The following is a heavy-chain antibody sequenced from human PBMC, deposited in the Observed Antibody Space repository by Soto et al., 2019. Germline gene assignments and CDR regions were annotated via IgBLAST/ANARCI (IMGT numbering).Heavy chain of an antibody. J-gene: IGHJ6*03. CDR3: ARDSRVAARRFYYYYYMDV. D-gene: IGHD6-6*01. CDR2: IRPTGSTK. V-gene: IGHV3-7*01. Sequence: GGSLRLSCAASGFTFSSAYMSWVRLAPGKGLDWVANIRPTGSTKYYVDSVKGRFTISRDNAKNSLYLQMNSLRAEDTAVYYCARDSRVAARRFYYYYYMDVWGKGTTVTVSS. CDR1: GFTFSSAY.